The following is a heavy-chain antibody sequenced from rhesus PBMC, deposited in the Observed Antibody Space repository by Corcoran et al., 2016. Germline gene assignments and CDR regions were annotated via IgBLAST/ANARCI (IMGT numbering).Heavy chain of an antibody. CDR1: GFTFRTYG. CDR2: SRDTGGNT. CDR3: AKDHGGRYPED. D-gene: IGHD4-29*01. J-gene: IGHJ4*01. Sequence: EVQLVETGGGLVQPGGSLKLSCTASGFTFRTYGMNWVRQAPGKGLAWVTTSRDTGGNTYYADSVKGRFTISRDNSKNTLSLQMNSLRTEDTAVYFCAKDHGGRYPEDWGQGVLVTVSS. V-gene: IGHV3S5*01.